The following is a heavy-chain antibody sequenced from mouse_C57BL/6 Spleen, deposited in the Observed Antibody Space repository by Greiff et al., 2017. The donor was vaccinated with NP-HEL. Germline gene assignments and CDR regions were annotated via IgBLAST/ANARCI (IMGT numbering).Heavy chain of an antibody. CDR2: IYPGDGDT. CDR3: AREIACYGRSDWYFDV. D-gene: IGHD1-1*01. CDR1: GYAFTSPW. V-gene: IGHV1-82*01. J-gene: IGHJ1*03. Sequence: VQLQQSGPELVKPGASVKISCKASGYAFTSPWMNWVKQRPGKGLEWIGRIYPGDGDTNYNGKFKGKATLTADKSSSTAYMQISGLTSEDSAVYFCAREIACYGRSDWYFDVWGTGTTVTVSS.